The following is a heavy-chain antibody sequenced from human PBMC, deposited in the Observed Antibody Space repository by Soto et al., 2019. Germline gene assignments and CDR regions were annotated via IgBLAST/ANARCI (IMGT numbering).Heavy chain of an antibody. Sequence: ASVKVSCKASGYTFANFDISWVRQAAGQGLEWLGWMNPGSGQTGYASKFQGRVAMTRDASTGTSHLELSSLTSGDTAVYYCARMSSAGTLNWFDPWGQGTLVTVSS. D-gene: IGHD6-13*01. CDR2: MNPGSGQT. J-gene: IGHJ5*02. CDR3: ARMSSAGTLNWFDP. CDR1: GYTFANFD. V-gene: IGHV1-8*01.